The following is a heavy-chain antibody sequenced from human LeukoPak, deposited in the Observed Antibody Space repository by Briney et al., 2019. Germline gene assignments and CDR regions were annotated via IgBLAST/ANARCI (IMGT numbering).Heavy chain of an antibody. J-gene: IGHJ6*03. CDR1: GFTFDDYG. Sequence: PGGSLRLSCAASGFTFDDYGMSWVRQAPGKGLEWASGINWNGGSTGYADSVKGRFTISRDNAKNSLYLQMNSLRAEDTALYYCARDVNWGGNYYYYMDVWGKGTTVTVSS. CDR3: ARDVNWGGNYYYYMDV. CDR2: INWNGGST. D-gene: IGHD7-27*01. V-gene: IGHV3-20*04.